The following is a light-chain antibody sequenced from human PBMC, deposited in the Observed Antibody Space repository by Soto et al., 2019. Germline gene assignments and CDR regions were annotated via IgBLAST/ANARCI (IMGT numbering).Light chain of an antibody. CDR2: DSN. J-gene: IGLJ3*02. V-gene: IGLV1-51*01. CDR1: SSNIGSNY. Sequence: QSVLTQPPSVSAAPGQKVTISCSGSSSNIGSNYVSWYQQLPGTAPTLLIYDSNKRPSGIPDRFSGSKSGTSATLGITGLQTGDEADYYCGTWDSSLSAWVFGGGTKLTVL. CDR3: GTWDSSLSAWV.